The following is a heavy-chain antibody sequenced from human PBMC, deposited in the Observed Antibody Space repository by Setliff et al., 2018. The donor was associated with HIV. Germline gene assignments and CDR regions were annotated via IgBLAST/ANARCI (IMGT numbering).Heavy chain of an antibody. Sequence: SETLSLTCAVSGASINSNNWWSWVRQPPGKGLEWIGEVYHTGSTNLNPSLKSRVTISIDKAKNQISLRLTSVTAADTAVYYCARGHDNKYYYFYYMDVWGKGTTVTVSS. D-gene: IGHD3-9*01. CDR1: GASINSNNW. V-gene: IGHV4-4*02. CDR2: VYHTGST. CDR3: ARGHDNKYYYFYYMDV. J-gene: IGHJ6*03.